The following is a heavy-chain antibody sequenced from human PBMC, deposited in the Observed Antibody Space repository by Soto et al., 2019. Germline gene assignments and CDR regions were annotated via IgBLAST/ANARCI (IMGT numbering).Heavy chain of an antibody. J-gene: IGHJ4*02. CDR2: INQSGGT. D-gene: IGHD3-10*01. V-gene: IGHV4-34*01. CDR1: GGSFSGYY. Sequence: SETLSLTCAVYGGSFSGYYWSWIRQPPGKGLEWIGEINQSGGTHYNPSLKSRVTISVDTSKNQFSLKLSSVTATDTAVYYCARGRSITMLRGAPPDYWGQGTLVPSPQ. CDR3: ARGRSITMLRGAPPDY.